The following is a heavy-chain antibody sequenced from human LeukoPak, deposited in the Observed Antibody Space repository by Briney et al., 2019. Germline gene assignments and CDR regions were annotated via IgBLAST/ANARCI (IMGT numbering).Heavy chain of an antibody. CDR2: IKSKTDGGTT. D-gene: IGHD6-13*01. J-gene: IGHJ3*01. CDR1: GFTFSNAW. CDR3: TTAYTNTWYRSNAFDV. V-gene: IGHV3-15*01. Sequence: GGSLRLSCAASGFTFSNAWMNWVRQAPGKGLEWVGHIKSKTDGGTTDYAAPVKGRFTISRDDSKNTLYLQMNSLKTEDTAVYFCTTAYTNTWYRSNAFDVWGQGTMVTVSS.